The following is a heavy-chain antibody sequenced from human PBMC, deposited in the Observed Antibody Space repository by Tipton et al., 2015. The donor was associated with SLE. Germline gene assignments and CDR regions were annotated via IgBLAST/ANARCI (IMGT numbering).Heavy chain of an antibody. CDR3: ARDRGAAPDY. J-gene: IGHJ4*02. CDR1: GGSFSGNL. V-gene: IGHV4-34*01. D-gene: IGHD6-6*01. Sequence: TLSLTCAVYGGSFSGNLWNWIRQSPGKGLEWIGEINHSGSTNYNPSLKSRVTISVDTSNKQFSLEVRSLTAADTAVYYCARDRGAAPDYWGQGTLVTVSS. CDR2: INHSGST.